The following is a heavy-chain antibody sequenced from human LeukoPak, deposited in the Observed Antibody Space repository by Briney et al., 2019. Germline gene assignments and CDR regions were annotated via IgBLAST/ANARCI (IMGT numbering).Heavy chain of an antibody. V-gene: IGHV3-72*01. D-gene: IGHD6-13*01. CDR1: GFTFSDSF. CDR3: ATSSWYRLAY. J-gene: IGHJ4*02. CDR2: SRNKADSYTA. Sequence: PGGSLRLSCAASGFTFSDSFMSWVRQAPGKGLEWVGRSRNKADSYTAEYAASVKGRFTISRDESKNSLYLQISSLETEDTAVYYCATSSWYRLAYSGQGSLVTVSS.